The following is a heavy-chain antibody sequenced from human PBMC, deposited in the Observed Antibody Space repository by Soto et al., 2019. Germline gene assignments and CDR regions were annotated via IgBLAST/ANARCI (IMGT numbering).Heavy chain of an antibody. D-gene: IGHD5-12*01. Sequence: ASVKVSCKASGYTFTSYDINWVRQATGQGLEWMGWMNPNSGNTGYAQKFQGRVTMTRNTSISTAYMELSSLRSEDTAVYYCARGYSGYDYDNDAFEIWGQGTMVTVSS. CDR1: GYTFTSYD. CDR2: MNPNSGNT. V-gene: IGHV1-8*01. CDR3: ARGYSGYDYDNDAFEI. J-gene: IGHJ3*02.